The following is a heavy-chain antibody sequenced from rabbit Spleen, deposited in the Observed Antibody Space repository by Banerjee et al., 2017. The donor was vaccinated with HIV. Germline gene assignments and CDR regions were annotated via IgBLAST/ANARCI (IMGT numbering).Heavy chain of an antibody. V-gene: IGHV1S45*01. CDR1: GFSFSSNW. Sequence: LEESGGGLVKPGGTLTLTCTVSGFSFSSNWICWVRQAPGKGLEWIACIYTSSSSTWYASWAKGRFTISKTSSTTVTLQMTSLTAADTATYFCARNYGDDSGYVAFKLWGPGTLVTVS. CDR3: ARNYGDDSGYVAFKL. J-gene: IGHJ4*01. D-gene: IGHD1-1*01. CDR2: IYTSSSST.